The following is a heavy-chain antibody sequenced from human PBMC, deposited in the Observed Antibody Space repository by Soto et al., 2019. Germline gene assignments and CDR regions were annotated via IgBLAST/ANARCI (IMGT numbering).Heavy chain of an antibody. D-gene: IGHD6-19*01. Sequence: SQPQAHNSTVAGGSSDGGDCFGSWIRQPPGKGLEWIGYVYYSGTTNYNPFLKSRVTLSLDKSKNQFSLKMNSVTAADTAVYYGAGDVSAPPNYFALWGQGSPVTVSS. CDR2: VYYSGTT. CDR1: GGSSDGGDCF. J-gene: IGHJ5*02. CDR3: AGDVSAPPNYFAL. V-gene: IGHV4-61*08.